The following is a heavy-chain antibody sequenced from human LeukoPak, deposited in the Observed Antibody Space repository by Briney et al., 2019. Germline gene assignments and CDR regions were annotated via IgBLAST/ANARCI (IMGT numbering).Heavy chain of an antibody. D-gene: IGHD6-19*01. J-gene: IGHJ4*02. CDR3: AESPWLGY. Sequence: GGSLRLSCEASGFTFNSYEMNWVRQAPGKGLEWISYISNSGTSIYYSDSVKGRFTISRDNAKNSLYLQMNSLRAEDTAVYCCAESPWLGYWGQRTLVTVSS. CDR2: ISNSGTSI. V-gene: IGHV3-48*03. CDR1: GFTFNSYE.